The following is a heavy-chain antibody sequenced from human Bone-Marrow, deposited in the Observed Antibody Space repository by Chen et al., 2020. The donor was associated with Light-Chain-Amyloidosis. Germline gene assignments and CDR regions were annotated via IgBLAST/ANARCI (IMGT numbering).Heavy chain of an antibody. CDR1: GASISGNNW. J-gene: IGHJ4*02. V-gene: IGHV4-4*02. Sequence: QVHLQESGPGLVKPSGTLFLNCTVSGASISGNNWWVWVRQSPGKGLEWIAEMHHSGGTNYNPSLKSRLTISVDESKSQFSLKVTSVTAADTAVYYCAREDVQQVGYDYWGQGALVTVSS. CDR2: MHHSGGT. CDR3: AREDVQQVGYDY. D-gene: IGHD6-13*01.